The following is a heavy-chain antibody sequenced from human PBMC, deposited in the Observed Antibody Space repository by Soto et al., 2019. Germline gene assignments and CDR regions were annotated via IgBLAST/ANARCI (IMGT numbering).Heavy chain of an antibody. Sequence: QVQLVESGGGVVQPGRSLRLSCAASGFTFSSYGMHWVRQAPGKGLEWVAVIWYDGSNKYYADSVKGRFTISRDNSNNTLYLHMNSLRAEDTAVYYCERDTARGMVRIYYGMDVWGQGTTVTVSS. CDR2: IWYDGSNK. D-gene: IGHD3-10*01. J-gene: IGHJ6*02. CDR1: GFTFSSYG. V-gene: IGHV3-33*01. CDR3: ERDTARGMVRIYYGMDV.